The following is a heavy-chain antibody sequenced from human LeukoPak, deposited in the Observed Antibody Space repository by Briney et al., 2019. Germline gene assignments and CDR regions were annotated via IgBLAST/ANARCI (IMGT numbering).Heavy chain of an antibody. CDR3: AKGDCSGGSCYSYGMDV. D-gene: IGHD2-15*01. V-gene: IGHV3-43*01. CDR1: GFTFDDYT. J-gene: IGHJ6*02. CDR2: ISWDGGST. Sequence: GGSLRLSCAASGFTFDDYTMHWVRQAPGMGLEWVSLISWDGGSTYYADSVKGRFTISRDNSKNSLYLQMNSLRTEDTALYYCAKGDCSGGSCYSYGMDVWGQGTTVTVSS.